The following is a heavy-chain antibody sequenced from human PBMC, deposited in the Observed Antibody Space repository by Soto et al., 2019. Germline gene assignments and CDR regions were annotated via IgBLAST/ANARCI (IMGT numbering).Heavy chain of an antibody. J-gene: IGHJ6*03. V-gene: IGHV4-59*08. Sequence: SETLSLTCTVSGGSISSYYWSWIRPPPGKGLEWIGYIYYSGSTNYNPSLKSRVTISVDTSKNQFSLKLSSVTAADTAVYYCARHPYDILTGSPLAPGYYYYMDVWGKGTTVTVSS. CDR3: ARHPYDILTGSPLAPGYYYYMDV. D-gene: IGHD3-9*01. CDR2: IYYSGST. CDR1: GGSISSYY.